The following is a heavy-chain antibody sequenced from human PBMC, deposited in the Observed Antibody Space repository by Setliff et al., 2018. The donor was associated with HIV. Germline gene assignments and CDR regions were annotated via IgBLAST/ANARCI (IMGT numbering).Heavy chain of an antibody. CDR1: GFNFSSHT. V-gene: IGHV3-21*01. J-gene: IGHJ4*02. D-gene: IGHD2-21*01. Sequence: GGSLRLSCAASGFNFSSHTMNWIRQAPGKGLEWVSSISSGSSYIYYPDSVKGRFTISRDNAKNSLYLRMNSLRADDTAVYYCARDSSTAEGGGDNFFDYWGRGTLVTVS. CDR3: ARDSSTAEGGGDNFFDY. CDR2: ISSGSSYI.